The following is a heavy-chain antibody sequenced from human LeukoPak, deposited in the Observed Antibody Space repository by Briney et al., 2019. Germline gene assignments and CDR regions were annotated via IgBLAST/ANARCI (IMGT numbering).Heavy chain of an antibody. CDR1: GFTFSSYW. CDR2: IRQDGSAK. Sequence: GGSLRLSCAASGFTFSSYWMSWVRQAPGKGLEWVANIRQDGSAKYYVDSVKGRFTISRDNAKNSLYLQMNSLRVEDTAVYYCARGLPVAANWLDSWGQGTLVTVSS. CDR3: ARGLPVAANWLDS. J-gene: IGHJ5*01. D-gene: IGHD6-19*01. V-gene: IGHV3-7*01.